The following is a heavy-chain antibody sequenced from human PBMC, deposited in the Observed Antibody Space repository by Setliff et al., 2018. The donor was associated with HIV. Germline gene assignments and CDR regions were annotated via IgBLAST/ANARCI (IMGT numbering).Heavy chain of an antibody. D-gene: IGHD2-8*01. CDR2: MNPNSGNT. Sequence: ASVKVSCKASGYTFSSYDINWVRQAIGQGLEWMGWMNPNSGNTGYAQKFQGRVTMTRDTSISTAYMELNNLKFEDTAVYYCARDRKLTNTFDIWGQGTMVTVSS. CDR1: GYTFSSYD. CDR3: ARDRKLTNTFDI. V-gene: IGHV1-8*02. J-gene: IGHJ3*02.